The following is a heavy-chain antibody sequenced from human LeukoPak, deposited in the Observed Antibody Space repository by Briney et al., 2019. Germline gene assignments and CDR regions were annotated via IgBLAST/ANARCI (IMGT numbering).Heavy chain of an antibody. J-gene: IGHJ5*02. CDR1: GYTFTSYY. D-gene: IGHD3/OR15-3a*01. CDR3: ARDPDQRIMLFPGGWFDP. V-gene: IGHV1-46*01. CDR2: INPSGGST. Sequence: GASVEVSCKASGYTFTSYYMHWIRQAPGQGLEWMGIINPSGGSTTYAQKFQGRVTMTRDTSTSTVYMELSSLRSEDTAVYYCARDPDQRIMLFPGGWFDPWGQGTLVTVSS.